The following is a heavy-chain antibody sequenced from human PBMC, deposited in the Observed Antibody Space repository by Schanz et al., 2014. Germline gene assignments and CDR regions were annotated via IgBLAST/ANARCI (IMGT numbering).Heavy chain of an antibody. CDR2: MNPNSGNP. CDR3: ARGRTFDY. Sequence: QVQLIQSGAEAKKPGASVKVSCTASGYTFTSYDINWARQAPGQGLEWLGWMNPNSGNPVFAQKFRGRVALTSNPSMSTAYIELHILTSEDTAVYYCARGRTFDYWGQGTLVIVSS. CDR1: GYTFTSYD. J-gene: IGHJ4*02. V-gene: IGHV1-8*01.